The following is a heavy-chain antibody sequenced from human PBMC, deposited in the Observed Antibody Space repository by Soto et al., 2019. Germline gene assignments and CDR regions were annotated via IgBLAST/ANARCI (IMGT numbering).Heavy chain of an antibody. CDR2: IYWDDDK. Sequence: QITLKESGPPLVKPTQTLTLTCTFSGFSLSTSGVGVGWIRQPPGKALEWLALIYWDDDKRYSPSLKSRLTITKDTSKNQVVLTMTNMDPVDTATYYCAHSLGYYDSSGYYAANWYFDLWGRGTLVTVSS. CDR1: GFSLSTSGVG. V-gene: IGHV2-5*02. J-gene: IGHJ2*01. CDR3: AHSLGYYDSSGYYAANWYFDL. D-gene: IGHD3-22*01.